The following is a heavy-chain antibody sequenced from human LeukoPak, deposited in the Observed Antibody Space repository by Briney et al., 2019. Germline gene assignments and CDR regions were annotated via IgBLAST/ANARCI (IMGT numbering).Heavy chain of an antibody. D-gene: IGHD3-10*01. CDR1: GFTFSSYN. CDR3: ARTRAYGSTIQRSSDY. CDR2: IGTTGSTI. J-gene: IGHJ4*02. V-gene: IGHV3-48*01. Sequence: AGSLTLSCAASGFTFSSYNMNWVRQAPGKGLEWVSYIGTTGSTIYYVDSGKGIFIISRDNAKNSMYLQMTMLRAEDKAVYYCARTRAYGSTIQRSSDYWGQGTLVTASS.